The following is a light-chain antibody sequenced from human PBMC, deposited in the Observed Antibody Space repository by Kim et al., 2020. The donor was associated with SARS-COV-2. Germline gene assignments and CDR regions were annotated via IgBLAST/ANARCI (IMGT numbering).Light chain of an antibody. V-gene: IGLV2-8*01. Sequence: QSALTQPPSASGSPGQSVTISCTGTSSDVGGYNYVSWYKQRPGKAPKLMIYEVSKRPSGVPDRFSGSKSGNTASLTVSGLQAEDEGDYYCSSYAGSNNFIWVFGGGTQLTVL. CDR3: SSYAGSNNFIWV. J-gene: IGLJ3*02. CDR2: EVS. CDR1: SSDVGGYNY.